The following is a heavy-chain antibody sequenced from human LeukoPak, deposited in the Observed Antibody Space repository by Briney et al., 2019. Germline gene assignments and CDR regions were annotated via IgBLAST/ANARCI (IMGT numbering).Heavy chain of an antibody. CDR2: IYYSGST. V-gene: IGHV4-39*01. Sequence: SETLSLTCTVSGGSISSSSYDWGWIRQPPGKGLEWIGSIYYSGSTYYNPSLKSRVTISVDTSKNQFSLKLSSVTAADTAVYYCARHVSDYYYYYMDVWGKGTTVTVSS. CDR1: GGSISSSSYD. CDR3: ARHVSDYYYYYMDV. D-gene: IGHD5/OR15-5a*01. J-gene: IGHJ6*03.